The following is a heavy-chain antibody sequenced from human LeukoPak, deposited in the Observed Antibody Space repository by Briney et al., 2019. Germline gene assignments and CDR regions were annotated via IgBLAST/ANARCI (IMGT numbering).Heavy chain of an antibody. Sequence: SETLSLTCTVSGGSISSYYWSWIRQPPGKGLEWIGYIYYSGSTNYNPSLKGRVTISVDTSKNQFSLKLSSVTAADTAVYYCASYCSSTSCYRGSFDYWGQGTLVTVSS. V-gene: IGHV4-59*01. CDR1: GGSISSYY. D-gene: IGHD2-2*01. J-gene: IGHJ4*02. CDR3: ASYCSSTSCYRGSFDY. CDR2: IYYSGST.